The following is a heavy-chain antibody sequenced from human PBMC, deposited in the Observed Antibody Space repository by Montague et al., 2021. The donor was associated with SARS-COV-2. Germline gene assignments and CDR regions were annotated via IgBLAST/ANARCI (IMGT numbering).Heavy chain of an antibody. CDR1: GGAISDGNYY. Sequence: TLSLTCTVSGGAISDGNYYWSWVRQPAGKGLEWIGRIYATGNSKSNPSLKSRVTMSIDTAKHQFYLNLTSVTAADTAVYYCVGDAYDPLGGHGGQGTLVTVSS. CDR3: VGDAYDPLGGH. V-gene: IGHV4-61*02. J-gene: IGHJ4*02. CDR2: IYATGNS. D-gene: IGHD5-12*01.